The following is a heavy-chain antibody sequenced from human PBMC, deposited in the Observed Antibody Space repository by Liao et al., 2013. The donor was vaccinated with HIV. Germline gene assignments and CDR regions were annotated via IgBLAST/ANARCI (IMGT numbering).Heavy chain of an antibody. D-gene: IGHD3-22*01. V-gene: IGHV4-61*02. Sequence: QVQLQESGPGLVKPSQTLSLTCTVSGGSISSGSYYWSWIRQPAGKGLEWIGRIYTSGSTNYNPSLKSRVTISVDTSKNQFSLKLSSVTAADTAVYYCARGGSYYDSSGYYYSAGTDWYFDLWGRGHPGSPXPQ. CDR2: IYTSGST. CDR1: GGSISSGSYY. CDR3: ARGGSYYDSSGYYYSAGTDWYFDL. J-gene: IGHJ2*01.